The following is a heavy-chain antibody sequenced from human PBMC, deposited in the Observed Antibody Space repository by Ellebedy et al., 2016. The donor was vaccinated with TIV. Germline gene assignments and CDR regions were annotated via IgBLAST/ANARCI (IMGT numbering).Heavy chain of an antibody. CDR2: FDPEDGET. Sequence: ASVKVSCXVSGYTLTELSMHWVRQAPGKGLEWMGGFDPEDGETIYAQKFQGRVTMTEDTSTDTAYMELSSLRSEDTAVYYCATVAFGEGATDAFDIWGQGTMVTVSS. CDR1: GYTLTELS. D-gene: IGHD1-26*01. J-gene: IGHJ3*02. CDR3: ATVAFGEGATDAFDI. V-gene: IGHV1-24*01.